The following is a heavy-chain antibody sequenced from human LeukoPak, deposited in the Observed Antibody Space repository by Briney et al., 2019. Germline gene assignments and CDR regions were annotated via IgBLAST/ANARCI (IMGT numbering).Heavy chain of an antibody. CDR1: GFTLSSYW. D-gene: IGHD3-22*01. V-gene: IGHV3-7*01. J-gene: IGHJ3*02. Sequence: GGSLRLSCAASGFTLSSYWMSWVRQAPGKGLEWVATIKQDGTEENYLDSVKGRFTISRDNAKNSLYLQMNSLRAEDTAVYYCARSYDSSGDYAFDIWGQGTMVTVSS. CDR3: ARSYDSSGDYAFDI. CDR2: IKQDGTEE.